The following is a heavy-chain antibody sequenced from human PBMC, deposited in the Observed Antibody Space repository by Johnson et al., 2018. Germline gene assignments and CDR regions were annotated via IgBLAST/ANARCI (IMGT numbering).Heavy chain of an antibody. CDR2: INHSGST. J-gene: IGHJ1*01. V-gene: IGHV4-34*01. CDR3: AGGTDQGCCSGGSGYGPGAEYFQH. CDR1: GGSFSGYY. Sequence: QVQLQHWGAGLLKPSETLSLTCAVYGGSFSGYYWSWIRQPPGKGLEWIGEINHSGSTNYNPSLKSRVTISVDTSKNQFSLKLSSVTAAEPAVYYCAGGTDQGCCSGGSGYGPGAEYFQHRGQGTLVTVSS. D-gene: IGHD2-15*01.